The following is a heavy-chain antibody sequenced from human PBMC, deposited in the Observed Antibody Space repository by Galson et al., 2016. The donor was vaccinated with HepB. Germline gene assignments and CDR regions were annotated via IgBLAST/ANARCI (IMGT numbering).Heavy chain of an antibody. CDR2: INTIDGNP. J-gene: IGHJ4*02. Sequence: SVKVSCKASGYTFTKYAINWVRQAPGQGLEWMGWINTIDGNPTYAQGFTGRFVFSLDASVTTAYLQIDSLGAEDTAVYYCARFGGELRYFDYLRGWPPYYLDYWGQGTLLTVSS. D-gene: IGHD3-9*01. CDR1: GYTFTKYA. V-gene: IGHV7-4-1*01. CDR3: ARFGGELRYFDYLRGWPPYYLDY.